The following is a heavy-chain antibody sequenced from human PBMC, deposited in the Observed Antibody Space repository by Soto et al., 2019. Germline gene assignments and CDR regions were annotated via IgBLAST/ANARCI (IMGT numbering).Heavy chain of an antibody. D-gene: IGHD3-22*01. CDR3: ARGTYYYDSSGYCY. CDR1: VFTFSSYA. Sequence: VGSLRLSCAASVFTFSSYAMHWVRHSPGKGLEWVAVISYDGSNKYYADSVKGRFTISRDNSKNTLYLQMNSLRAEDTAVYYCARGTYYYDSSGYCYWGQGTLVTVSS. J-gene: IGHJ4*02. V-gene: IGHV3-30-3*01. CDR2: ISYDGSNK.